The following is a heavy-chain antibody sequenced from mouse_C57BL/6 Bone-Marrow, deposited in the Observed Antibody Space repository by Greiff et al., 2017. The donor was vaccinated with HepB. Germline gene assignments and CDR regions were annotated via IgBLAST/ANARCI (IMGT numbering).Heavy chain of an antibody. D-gene: IGHD1-1*01. J-gene: IGHJ1*03. CDR2: ISSGSSTI. CDR3: ARRTTVVGYFDV. Sequence: EVKLVESGGGLVKPGGSLKLSCAASGFTFSDYGMHWVRQAPEEGLEWVAYISSGSSTIYYADTVKGRFTISRDNAKNTLFLQMTSLRSEDTAMYYCARRTTVVGYFDVWGTGTTVTVSS. V-gene: IGHV5-17*01. CDR1: GFTFSDYG.